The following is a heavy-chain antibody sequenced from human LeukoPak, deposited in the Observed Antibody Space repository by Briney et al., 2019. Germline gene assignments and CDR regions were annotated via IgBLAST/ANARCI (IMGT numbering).Heavy chain of an antibody. CDR1: GFTFNNYG. CDR2: IWYDGSNE. J-gene: IGHJ4*02. D-gene: IGHD1-26*01. Sequence: GGSLRLSCAASGFTFNNYGMHWVRQAPGKGLEWVAGIWYDGSNEYYAGSVKGRFTISRDNSKNTLYLRMNSLRVEDTSVYYCARDSGIYSDLDYWGQGTLVTVSS. V-gene: IGHV3-33*01. CDR3: ARDSGIYSDLDY.